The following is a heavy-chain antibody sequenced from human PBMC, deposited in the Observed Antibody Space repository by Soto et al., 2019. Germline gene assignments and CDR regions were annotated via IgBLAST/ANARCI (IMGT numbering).Heavy chain of an antibody. CDR3: AGGGGIAAAGIYDYVWGSYRHNY. J-gene: IGHJ4*02. D-gene: IGHD3-16*02. CDR2: INPNSGGT. V-gene: IGHV1-2*02. CDR1: GYTFSGYY. Sequence: ASVKVSCKASGYTFSGYYIHWLRQAPGQGLEWMGWINPNSGGTNYAQKFQGRVTVTRDTPTSTAYMELSRLTSDDTAVYYCAGGGGIAAAGIYDYVWGSYRHNYWAQGNLGTVS.